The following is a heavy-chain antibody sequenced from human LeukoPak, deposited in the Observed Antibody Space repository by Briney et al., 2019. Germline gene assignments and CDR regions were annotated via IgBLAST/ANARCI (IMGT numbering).Heavy chain of an antibody. CDR2: IKSKTDGATT. V-gene: IGHV3-15*01. CDR3: TTDSINNAG. D-gene: IGHD1/OR15-1a*01. Sequence: RRSLRLSCAPSGFTFRNAWMSWVRHAPGKGHEWVCRIKSKTDGATTDYAAPVKGRFTISREESKYTLYLQMNSPNTEDTAVYYCTTDSINNAGWGQGTLVTVSS. J-gene: IGHJ4*02. CDR1: GFTFRNAW.